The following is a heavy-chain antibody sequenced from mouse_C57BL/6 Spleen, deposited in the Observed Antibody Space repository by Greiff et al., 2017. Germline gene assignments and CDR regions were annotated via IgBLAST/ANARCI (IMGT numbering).Heavy chain of an antibody. Sequence: LQESGPELVKPGASVKISCKASGYAFSSSWMNWVKQRPGKGLEWIGRINPGDGDTNYNGKFKGKATLTADKSSSTAYMQLRRLTSEDSAVYFCARRDYGSSYEAMDYWGQGTSVTVSS. CDR2: INPGDGDT. CDR1: GYAFSSSW. J-gene: IGHJ4*01. V-gene: IGHV1-82*01. D-gene: IGHD1-1*01. CDR3: ARRDYGSSYEAMDY.